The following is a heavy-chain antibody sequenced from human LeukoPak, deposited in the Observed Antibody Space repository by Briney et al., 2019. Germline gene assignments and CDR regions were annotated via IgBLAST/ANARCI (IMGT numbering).Heavy chain of an antibody. D-gene: IGHD2-15*01. Sequence: SQTLSLTCAISGDIVSSNSAAWNWIRQSPSRGLEWLGRTYYRSKWYNDYAVSVKSRITINPDTSKNQFSLQLNSVTPEDTAVYYCARVGCSGGSCYSYYYYGMDVWGQGTTVTVSS. CDR3: ARVGCSGGSCYSYYYYGMDV. J-gene: IGHJ6*02. CDR1: GDIVSSNSAA. V-gene: IGHV6-1*01. CDR2: TYYRSKWYN.